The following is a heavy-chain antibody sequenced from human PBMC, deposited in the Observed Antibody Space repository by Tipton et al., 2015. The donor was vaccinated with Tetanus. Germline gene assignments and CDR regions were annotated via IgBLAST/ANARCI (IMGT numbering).Heavy chain of an antibody. D-gene: IGHD3-10*01. CDR3: ARDHRPTSRGSESYYYYGLDV. Sequence: SLRLSCAASGFTFANYAMSWVRQAPGTGLEWVSGISSSGGHTYYADSVKGRFTISRDDSKNTLFLKMNSLRAEDTAVYYCARDHRPTSRGSESYYYYGLDVWGQGTTVTVSS. V-gene: IGHV3-23*01. CDR1: GFTFANYA. CDR2: ISSSGGHT. J-gene: IGHJ6*02.